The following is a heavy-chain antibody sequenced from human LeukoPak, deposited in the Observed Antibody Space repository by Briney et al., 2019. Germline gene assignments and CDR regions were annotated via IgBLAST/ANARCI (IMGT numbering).Heavy chain of an antibody. CDR3: ASLAGEMGFDY. CDR1: GGSISSYY. V-gene: IGHV4-59*01. CDR2: IYYSGST. Sequence: SETQSLTCTVSGGSISSYYWSWIRQPPGRGLEWIGYIYYSGSTNYNPSLKSRVTISVDTSKNQFSLKLRSVTAADTAVYYCASLAGEMGFDYWGQGTLVTVSS. J-gene: IGHJ4*02. D-gene: IGHD5-24*01.